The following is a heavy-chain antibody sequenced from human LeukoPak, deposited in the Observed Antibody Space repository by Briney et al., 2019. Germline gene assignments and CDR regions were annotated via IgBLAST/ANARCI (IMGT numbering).Heavy chain of an antibody. Sequence: GRSLRLSCAASGFTFSSYAMHWVRQAPGKGLEWVAVISYDGSNKYYADSVKGRFTISRDNSKNTLYLQMNSLRAEDTAVYYCARKTSIAAAGSSWFDPWGQGTLVTVSS. D-gene: IGHD6-13*01. CDR3: ARKTSIAAAGSSWFDP. V-gene: IGHV3-30*04. CDR2: ISYDGSNK. J-gene: IGHJ5*02. CDR1: GFTFSSYA.